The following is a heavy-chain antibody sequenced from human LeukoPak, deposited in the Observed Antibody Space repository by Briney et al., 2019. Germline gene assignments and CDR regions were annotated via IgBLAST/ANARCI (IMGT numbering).Heavy chain of an antibody. Sequence: SGPTLVNPTQTLTLTCTFSGFSLSTSGVGVGWIRQPPGKALEWLSLIYWDDDKRYSPSLKSRLTITKDTSKNQVVLTMTNMDPVDTATYYCAHMTSWYTPPYYFDYWGQGTLVTVSS. CDR1: GFSLSTSGVG. J-gene: IGHJ4*02. CDR2: IYWDDDK. D-gene: IGHD6-13*01. CDR3: AHMTSWYTPPYYFDY. V-gene: IGHV2-5*02.